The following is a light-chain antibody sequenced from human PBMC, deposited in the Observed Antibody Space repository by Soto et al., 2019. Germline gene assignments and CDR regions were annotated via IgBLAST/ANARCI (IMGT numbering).Light chain of an antibody. V-gene: IGLV1-40*01. J-gene: IGLJ1*01. CDR1: SSNIGAHYA. CDR3: QSYDSTLSGYV. Sequence: QSVLTQPPPVSGAPGQRVTISCTGSSSNIGAHYAVHWFQQLPGTAPRLLIYGNNNRPSGVPDRFSGSKSGTSASLAITGLQAEDEADYYCQSYDSTLSGYVFGTGTKVTVL. CDR2: GNN.